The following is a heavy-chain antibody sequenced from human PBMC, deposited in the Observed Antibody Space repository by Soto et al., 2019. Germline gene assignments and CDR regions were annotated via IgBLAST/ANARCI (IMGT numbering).Heavy chain of an antibody. CDR2: IHYIGATP. Sequence: ASVKVSCKASGYTLTNYSMHWVLQAPGQGLEWMGVIHYIGATPTYAQKFQGRVTMARDTSTSTVYVELSSLTSEDTAVYYCARGGPDLATIGRFDYWGQGTRVTVSS. D-gene: IGHD3-16*01. CDR3: ARGGPDLATIGRFDY. V-gene: IGHV1-46*01. J-gene: IGHJ4*02. CDR1: GYTLTNYS.